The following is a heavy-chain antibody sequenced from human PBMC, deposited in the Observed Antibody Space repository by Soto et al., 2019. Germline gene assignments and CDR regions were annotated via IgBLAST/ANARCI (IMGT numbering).Heavy chain of an antibody. J-gene: IGHJ3*02. CDR1: GLMFGDYA. CDR3: AKELGVGYCSGGSCPGGFDI. V-gene: IGHV3-9*01. D-gene: IGHD2-15*01. CDR2: ISWNSDTR. Sequence: EVQLVESGGGSVQPGRSLRLSCVGSGLMFGDYAMHWVRQGPGKGLEWVSGISWNSDTRAYEDSVKGRFTISRDNAKNSLYLQMNSLRADDTAFYYCAKELGVGYCSGGSCPGGFDIWGQGTMVTVSS.